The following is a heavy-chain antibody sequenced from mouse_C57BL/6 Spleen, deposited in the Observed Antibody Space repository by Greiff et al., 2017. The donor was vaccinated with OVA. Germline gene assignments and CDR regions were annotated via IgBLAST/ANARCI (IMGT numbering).Heavy chain of an antibody. D-gene: IGHD2-4*01. Sequence: EVHLVESGEGLVKPGGSLKLSCAASGFTFSSYAMSWVRQTPEKRLEWVAYISSGGDYIYYADTVKGRFTISRDNARNTLYLQMSRLKSEDTAMYYCTREYDYGVAYWGQGTLVTVSA. V-gene: IGHV5-9-1*02. CDR1: GFTFSSYA. CDR3: TREYDYGVAY. CDR2: ISSGGDYI. J-gene: IGHJ3*01.